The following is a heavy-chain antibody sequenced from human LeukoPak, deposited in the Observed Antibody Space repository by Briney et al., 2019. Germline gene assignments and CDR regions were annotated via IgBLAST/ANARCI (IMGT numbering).Heavy chain of an antibody. D-gene: IGHD4-17*01. CDR3: ARSPYGGYGDN. J-gene: IGHJ4*02. CDR2: INSDGGST. CDR1: GFTFRTYW. Sequence: GGSLRLSCVASGFTFRTYWMHWVRQAPGKGLVWVSRINSDGGSTTYADSVKGRFTISRDNARNTLYLQMNSLRAEDTAVYYCARSPYGGYGDNWGQGTLVTVSS. V-gene: IGHV3-74*01.